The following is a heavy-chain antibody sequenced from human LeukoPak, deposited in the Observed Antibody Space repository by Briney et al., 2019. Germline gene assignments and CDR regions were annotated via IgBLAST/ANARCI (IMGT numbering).Heavy chain of an antibody. V-gene: IGHV3-23*01. D-gene: IGHD3-22*01. CDR2: ISASGDST. CDR1: GFTFSSYA. Sequence: PGGSLRLSCAASGFTFSSYAMGWVRQAPGKGLEWVSAISASGDSTYYADSVKGRFTVSRDNSKNTLYLQMHSLRAEDTAVYYCAKETYYYDSSGYYYVPYYFDYWVQGTLVTVSS. CDR3: AKETYYYDSSGYYYVPYYFDY. J-gene: IGHJ4*02.